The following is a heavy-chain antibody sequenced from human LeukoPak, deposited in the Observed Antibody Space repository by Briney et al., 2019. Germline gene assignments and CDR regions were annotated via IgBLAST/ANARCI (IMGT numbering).Heavy chain of an antibody. D-gene: IGHD6-19*01. V-gene: IGHV3-21*06. CDR3: ARGIAVAGNLGTFDY. J-gene: IGHJ4*02. Sequence: GGSLRLSCAASGFTFSSYSMNWVRQAPGKGLEWVSSISSSSSYIYYADSVKGRFIISRDNSKNTLYLQMNSLRAEDTAVYYCARGIAVAGNLGTFDYWGQGTLVTVSS. CDR1: GFTFSSYS. CDR2: ISSSSSYI.